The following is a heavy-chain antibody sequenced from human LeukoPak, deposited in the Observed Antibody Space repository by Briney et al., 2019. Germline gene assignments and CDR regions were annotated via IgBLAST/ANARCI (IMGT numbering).Heavy chain of an antibody. J-gene: IGHJ5*02. V-gene: IGHV4-59*01. D-gene: IGHD6-19*01. Sequence: SETLSLTCTVSGGSINNFYWSWIRQPPGGGLEWIGYIYYSGTTNYNPSLKSRVTISVDASRNQFSLWLSSVTAADTAVYYCARAVAAFTNWFDPWGQGTLITVSS. CDR3: ARAVAAFTNWFDP. CDR2: IYYSGTT. CDR1: GGSINNFY.